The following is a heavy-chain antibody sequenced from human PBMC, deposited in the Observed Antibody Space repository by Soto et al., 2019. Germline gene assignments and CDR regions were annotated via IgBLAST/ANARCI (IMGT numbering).Heavy chain of an antibody. CDR3: ATRESIAAAGLDY. V-gene: IGHV4-34*01. CDR1: GSYITSGDYH. D-gene: IGHD6-13*01. Sequence: SETLSLTCSVSGSYITSGDYHWTWIRQPPGKGLEWIGEINHSGSTNYNPSLKSRVTISVDTSKNQFSLKLSSVTAADTAVYYCATRESIAAAGLDYWGQGTLVTVSS. J-gene: IGHJ4*02. CDR2: INHSGST.